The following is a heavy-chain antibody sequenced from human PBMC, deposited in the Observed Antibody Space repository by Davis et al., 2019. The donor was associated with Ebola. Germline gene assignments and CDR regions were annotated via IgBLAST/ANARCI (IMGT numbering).Heavy chain of an antibody. CDR3: ARDRMYYDILTGYVGSGISDY. J-gene: IGHJ4*02. CDR2: ISSDSDYI. D-gene: IGHD3-9*01. Sequence: PGGSLRLSCAASGFTFGTYSMSWVRQAPGKGLEWVSSISSDSDYIYYADSVKGRFTISRDNAKNSLYLQMNSLRAEDTAVYYCARDRMYYDILTGYVGSGISDYWGQGTLVTVSS. V-gene: IGHV3-21*01. CDR1: GFTFGTYS.